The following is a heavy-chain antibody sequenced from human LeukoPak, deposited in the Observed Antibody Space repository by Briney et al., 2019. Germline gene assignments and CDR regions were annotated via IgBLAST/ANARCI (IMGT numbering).Heavy chain of an antibody. J-gene: IGHJ6*03. CDR1: GGTFSSYT. V-gene: IGHV1-69*04. CDR3: ARDPFRDYYMDV. CDR2: IIPILGIA. Sequence: SSVKVSCKASGGTFSSYTTSWVRQAPGQGLEWMGRIIPILGIANYAQKFQGRVTITADKSTSTAYMELSSLRSEDTAVYYCARDPFRDYYMDVWGKGTTVTVSS.